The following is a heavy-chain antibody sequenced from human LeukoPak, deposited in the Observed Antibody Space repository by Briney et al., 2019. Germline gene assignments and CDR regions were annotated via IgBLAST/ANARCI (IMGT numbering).Heavy chain of an antibody. CDR1: GYTFTGYY. D-gene: IGHD6-13*01. Sequence: GASVKVSCKASGYTFTGYYMHWVRQAPGQGLEWMGWINPNSGGTNYAQKFQGRVTMTRDTSIGTAYMELSRLRSDDTAVYYCARGSSSWYSVLDYWGQGTLVTVSS. V-gene: IGHV1-2*02. CDR2: INPNSGGT. J-gene: IGHJ4*02. CDR3: ARGSSSWYSVLDY.